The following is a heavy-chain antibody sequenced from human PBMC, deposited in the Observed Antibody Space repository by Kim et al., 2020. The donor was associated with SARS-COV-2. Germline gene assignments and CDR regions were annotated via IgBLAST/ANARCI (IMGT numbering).Heavy chain of an antibody. Sequence: SQTLSLTCAISGDSVSSNSAAWNWIRQSPSRGLEWLGRTYYRSKWYNDYAVSVKSRITINPDTSKNQFSLQLNSVTPEDTAVYYCAREGSSLVGGATLYYYYYGMDVWAKGPRSPSP. CDR3: AREGSSLVGGATLYYYYYGMDV. V-gene: IGHV6-1*01. J-gene: IGHJ6*02. CDR2: TYYRSKWYN. D-gene: IGHD1-26*01. CDR1: GDSVSSNSAA.